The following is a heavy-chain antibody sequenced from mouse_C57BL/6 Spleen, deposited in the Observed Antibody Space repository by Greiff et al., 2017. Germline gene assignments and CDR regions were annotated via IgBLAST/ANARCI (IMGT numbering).Heavy chain of an antibody. D-gene: IGHD1-1*01. CDR3: AREIYYYGPYAMDY. CDR2: LNPSNGGT. CDR1: GYTFTSSW. J-gene: IGHJ4*01. V-gene: IGHV1-53*01. Sequence: VQLQQPGPELVKPGASVKLSCKASGYTFTSSWMPWVKQRPGQGLEWIGNLNPSNGGTNYNEKFTSKATLTVDKSSSTAYMQMSRRTSEDSAVDYGAREIYYYGPYAMDYGGQGTSVTGSS.